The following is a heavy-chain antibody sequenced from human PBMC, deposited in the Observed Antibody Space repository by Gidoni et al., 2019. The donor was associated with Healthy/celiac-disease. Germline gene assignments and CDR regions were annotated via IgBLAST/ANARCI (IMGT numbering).Heavy chain of an antibody. D-gene: IGHD3-22*01. Sequence: QVQLVASGGGVVQPGRSLRLSCAASGFTFSSYGMHWVRQAPGKGLAWVAVISYDGSNKYYADSVKGRFTISRDNSKNTLYLQMNSLRAEDTAVYYCAKAHYYDSSGYLNWFDPWGQGTLVTVSS. CDR3: AKAHYYDSSGYLNWFDP. V-gene: IGHV3-30*18. J-gene: IGHJ5*02. CDR2: ISYDGSNK. CDR1: GFTFSSYG.